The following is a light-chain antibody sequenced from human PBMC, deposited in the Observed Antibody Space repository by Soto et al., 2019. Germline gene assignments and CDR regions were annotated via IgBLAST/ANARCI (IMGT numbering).Light chain of an antibody. CDR3: QQHGDSLT. CDR2: GAS. Sequence: ETVLTQSPGTLSLSPGERATLSCRASQSVNSNYLGWYQQKPGQAPRLLMDGASSRATGIPDRFSGSGSGTDFTLTISRLAPEDFAVYYCQQHGDSLTFGGGTKVDI. J-gene: IGKJ4*01. V-gene: IGKV3-20*01. CDR1: QSVNSNY.